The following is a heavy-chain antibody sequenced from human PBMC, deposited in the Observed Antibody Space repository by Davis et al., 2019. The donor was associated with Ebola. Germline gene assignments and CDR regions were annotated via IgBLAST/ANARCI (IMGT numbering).Heavy chain of an antibody. J-gene: IGHJ6*03. CDR3: ARELAHYYYYMDV. V-gene: IGHV3-11*06. CDR1: GFTFSDYY. Sequence: PGGSLRLSCAASGFTFSDYYMSWIRQAPGKGLEWVSYISSSSSYTNYADSVKGRFTISRDNAKNSLYLQMNSLRAEDTAVYYCARELAHYYYYMDVWGKGTTVTVSS. CDR2: ISSSSSYT.